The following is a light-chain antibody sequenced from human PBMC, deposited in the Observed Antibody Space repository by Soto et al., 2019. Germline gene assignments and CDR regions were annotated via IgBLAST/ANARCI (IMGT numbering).Light chain of an antibody. V-gene: IGLV2-14*01. CDR1: SSDVGDYNY. CDR3: SSYTSSSTRV. CDR2: EVS. J-gene: IGLJ1*01. Sequence: QSALTQPASVSGSPGQWITISCTGTSSDVGDYNYVSWYQQYPGKAPKLLIYEVSNRPSGVSNRFSGSKSGNTASLTISGLQSEHEAYYHHSSYTSSSTRVFGTGTKLTVL.